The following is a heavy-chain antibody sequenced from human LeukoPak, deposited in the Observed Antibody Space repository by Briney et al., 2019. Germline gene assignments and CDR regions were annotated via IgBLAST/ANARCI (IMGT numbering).Heavy chain of an antibody. D-gene: IGHD2-2*01. CDR1: GGSISSSSYY. CDR3: ARRDPKCGMPY. J-gene: IGHJ4*02. Sequence: PSETLSLTCTVSGGSISSSSYYWGWIRQPPGKGLEWIGSIYYSGSTYYNPSLKSRVTISVDTSKNQFSLKLSSVTAADTAVYYCARRDPKCGMPYWGQGTLVTVSS. CDR2: IYYSGST. V-gene: IGHV4-39*01.